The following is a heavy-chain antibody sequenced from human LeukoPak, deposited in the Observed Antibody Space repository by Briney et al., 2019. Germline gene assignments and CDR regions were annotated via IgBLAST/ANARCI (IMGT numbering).Heavy chain of an antibody. CDR2: INHSGST. CDR1: GGSISSSSYY. J-gene: IGHJ3*02. D-gene: IGHD2-2*02. CDR3: AGGYCSDTSCYNAFDI. V-gene: IGHV4-39*07. Sequence: PSETLSLTCTVSGGSISSSSYYWSWIRQPPGKGLEWIGEINHSGSTNYNPSLKSRVTISVDTSKNQFSLNLSSVTAADTAVYYCAGGYCSDTSCYNAFDIWDQGAMVTVSS.